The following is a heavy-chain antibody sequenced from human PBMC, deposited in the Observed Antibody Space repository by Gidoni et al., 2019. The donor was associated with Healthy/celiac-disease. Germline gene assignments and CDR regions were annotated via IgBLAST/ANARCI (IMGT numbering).Heavy chain of an antibody. CDR1: GCTFSSYA. Sequence: EVQLVESGGGLVQPGGSLRLSCAASGCTFSSYAMHWVRQATGKGLEYVSAISSNGGSTYYANSVKGRFTISRDNSKNTLYLQMGSLRAEDMAVYYCARSYMSHAFDIWGQGTMVTVSS. CDR2: ISSNGGST. J-gene: IGHJ3*02. D-gene: IGHD1-20*01. V-gene: IGHV3-64*01. CDR3: ARSYMSHAFDI.